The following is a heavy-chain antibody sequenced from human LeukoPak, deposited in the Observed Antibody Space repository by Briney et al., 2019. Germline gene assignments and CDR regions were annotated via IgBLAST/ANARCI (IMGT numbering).Heavy chain of an antibody. CDR1: GYTFTSYG. CDR3: ARDGEWPDLLDY. D-gene: IGHD7-27*01. V-gene: IGHV1-69*13. CDR2: IIPTFGTA. Sequence: ASVKVSCKASGYTFTSYGISWVRQAPGQGLEWMGGIIPTFGTANYAQKFQGRVTITADESTSTAYMELSSLRSEDTAVYYCARDGEWPDLLDYWGQGTLVTVSS. J-gene: IGHJ4*02.